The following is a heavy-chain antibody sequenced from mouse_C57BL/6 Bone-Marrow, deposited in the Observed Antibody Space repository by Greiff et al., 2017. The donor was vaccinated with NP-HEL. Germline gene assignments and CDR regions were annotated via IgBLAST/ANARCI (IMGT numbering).Heavy chain of an antibody. Sequence: QVQLKQSGAELARPGASVKLSCKASGYTFTSYGISWVKQRPGQGLEWIGEIYPRSGNTYYNEKFKGKATLTADKSSSTAYMELRSLTSEDSAVYFCAGWNYSNSPFGYWGQGTLVTVSA. D-gene: IGHD2-5*01. V-gene: IGHV1-81*01. CDR3: AGWNYSNSPFGY. J-gene: IGHJ3*01. CDR2: IYPRSGNT. CDR1: GYTFTSYG.